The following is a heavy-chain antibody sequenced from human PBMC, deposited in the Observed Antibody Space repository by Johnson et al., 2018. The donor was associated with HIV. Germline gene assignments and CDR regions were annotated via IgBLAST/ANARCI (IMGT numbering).Heavy chain of an antibody. CDR1: VFSFSSYA. Sequence: EYLVASGGGVVQPGRSLRLSCAASVFSFSSYAIHWVRQAPGKGLEWVAFIHYDGNNQYYADSVKGRFTISRDISKNTLYLQMNSLRAEDTAVYYCAKFRDAFDIWGQGTMVTVSS. CDR3: AKFRDAFDI. J-gene: IGHJ3*02. CDR2: IHYDGNNQ. V-gene: IGHV3-30*02.